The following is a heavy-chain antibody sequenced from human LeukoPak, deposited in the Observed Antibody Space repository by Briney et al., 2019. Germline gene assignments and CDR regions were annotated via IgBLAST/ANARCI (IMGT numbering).Heavy chain of an antibody. Sequence: GGSLRLSCAASGFTFSIYWMNWYRQAPGEGLEWVGNINQDGSEINYVDPVRGRFTISRDNAKNSLHLQMDSLRADDTAVYYCATDRDNSDWGKRFVSWGQGALVTVSS. CDR2: INQDGSEI. V-gene: IGHV3-7*01. J-gene: IGHJ5*02. D-gene: IGHD7-27*01. CDR1: GFTFSIYW. CDR3: ATDRDNSDWGKRFVS.